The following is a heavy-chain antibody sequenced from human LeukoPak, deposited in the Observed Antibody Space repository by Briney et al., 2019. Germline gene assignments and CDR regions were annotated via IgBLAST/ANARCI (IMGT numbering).Heavy chain of an antibody. J-gene: IGHJ4*02. CDR3: ARDHGSTATKYYFDC. D-gene: IGHD6-13*01. CDR1: GDSVSSNSAT. Sequence: SQTLSLTCVISGDSVSSNSATWNWIRQSPSRGLEWLGRTYYRSKWNSDYAVSVKSRITINPDTSKNQFSLQLNSVTPEDTAVYYCARDHGSTATKYYFDCWGQGTLVTVSS. CDR2: TYYRSKWNS. V-gene: IGHV6-1*01.